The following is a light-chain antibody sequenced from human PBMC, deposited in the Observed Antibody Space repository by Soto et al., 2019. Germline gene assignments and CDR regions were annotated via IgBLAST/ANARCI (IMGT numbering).Light chain of an antibody. CDR1: SSDVGGYNY. CDR2: EVN. CDR3: SSFTSSSTQV. J-gene: IGLJ3*02. V-gene: IGLV2-14*01. Sequence: QSALTQPASVSGSLGQSITISCTGTSSDVGGYNYVSWYQQHPGKVPKLIIYEVNNRPSGVSNRFSGSKSGNTASLTISGLRAEDEADYYCSSFTSSSTQVLGGGTKLTVL.